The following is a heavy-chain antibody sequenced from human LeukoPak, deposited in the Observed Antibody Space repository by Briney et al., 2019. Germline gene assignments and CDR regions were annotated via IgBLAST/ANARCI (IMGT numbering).Heavy chain of an antibody. D-gene: IGHD6-19*01. Sequence: PGGSLRLSSAVSVFTFRSYGMHWVRQAPGKGLEWLAVISYDGSNKYYADSVKGRFTISRDNSKNTLYLQMNSLRAEDTAVYYCAKVHEQWLVRLNWFDPWGQGTLVTVSS. CDR3: AKVHEQWLVRLNWFDP. CDR2: ISYDGSNK. J-gene: IGHJ5*02. V-gene: IGHV3-30-3*01. CDR1: VFTFRSYG.